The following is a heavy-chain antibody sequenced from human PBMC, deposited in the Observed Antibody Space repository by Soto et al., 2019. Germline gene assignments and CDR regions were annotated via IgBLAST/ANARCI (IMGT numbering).Heavy chain of an antibody. CDR3: ARTIPVLYDILTGSYPQLWFDP. D-gene: IGHD3-9*01. Sequence: SETLSLTCTVSGGSISSYYWSWIRQPPGKGLEWIGYIYYSGSTNYNPSLKSRVTISVDTSKNQFSLRLSSVTAADTAVYYCARTIPVLYDILTGSYPQLWFDPWGQGTLVTVSS. J-gene: IGHJ5*02. CDR1: GGSISSYY. CDR2: IYYSGST. V-gene: IGHV4-59*08.